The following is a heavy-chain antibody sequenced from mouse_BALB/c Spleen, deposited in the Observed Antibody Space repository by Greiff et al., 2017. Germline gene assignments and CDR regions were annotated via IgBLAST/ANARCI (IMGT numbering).Heavy chain of an antibody. Sequence: HSFPFLFHPSHLLSITFTFSFFSLTIYFLHLFLHSPLKGLYFLLFIFSGGSTDYNAAFISRLSISKDNSKSQVFFKMNSLQADDTAIYYCARKGSGYGNYVAWFAYWGQGTLVTVYA. CDR3: ARKGSGYGNYVAWFAY. CDR1: FFSLTIYF. J-gene: IGHJ3*01. CDR2: IFSGGST. D-gene: IGHD2-10*02. V-gene: IGHV2-4-1*01.